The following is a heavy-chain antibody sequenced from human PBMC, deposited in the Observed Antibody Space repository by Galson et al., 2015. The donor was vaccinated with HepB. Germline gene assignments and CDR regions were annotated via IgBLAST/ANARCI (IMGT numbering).Heavy chain of an antibody. CDR2: ISGSGGST. D-gene: IGHD2-15*01. J-gene: IGHJ4*02. CDR1: GFTFSSYA. CDR3: AKDRLPVVAATLDY. V-gene: IGHV3-23*01. Sequence: SLRLSCAASGFTFSSYAMSWVRQAPGKGLEWVSAISGSGGSTYYADSVKGRLTISRDNSKNTLYLQMNSLRAEDTAVYYCAKDRLPVVAATLDYWGQGTLVTVSS.